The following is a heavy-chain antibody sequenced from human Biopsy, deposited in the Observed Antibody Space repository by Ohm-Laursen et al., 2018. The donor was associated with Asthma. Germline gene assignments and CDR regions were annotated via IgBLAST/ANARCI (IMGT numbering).Heavy chain of an antibody. CDR1: GYTFNSAG. CDR3: ARAVDYSHYYGIDV. J-gene: IGHJ6*02. D-gene: IGHD3-10*01. CDR2: ISVYNDNT. Sequence: SSVKVSCKTSGYTFNSAGITWVRQAPGQGLEWMGWISVYNDNTKVAQKLQDRVTMITDTSTSTAYMELRSLRSDDTAVYFCARAVDYSHYYGIDVWGQGTTVTVS. V-gene: IGHV1-18*01.